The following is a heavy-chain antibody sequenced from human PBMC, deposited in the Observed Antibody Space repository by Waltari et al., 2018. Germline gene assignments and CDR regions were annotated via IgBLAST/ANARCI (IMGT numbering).Heavy chain of an antibody. CDR1: GFTFSSYA. CDR3: ARTRGYSGYDYFDY. D-gene: IGHD5-12*01. J-gene: IGHJ4*02. Sequence: QVQLVESGGGVVQPGRSLRLSCAASGFTFSSYAMHWVRQAPGKGLEWVAVISYDGSNKYYADSVKGRFTISRDNSKNTLYLQMNSLRAEDMAVYYCARTRGYSGYDYFDYWGQGTLVTVSS. V-gene: IGHV3-30-3*01. CDR2: ISYDGSNK.